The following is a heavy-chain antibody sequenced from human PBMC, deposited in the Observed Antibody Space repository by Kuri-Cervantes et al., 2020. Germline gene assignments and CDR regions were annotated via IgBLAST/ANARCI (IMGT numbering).Heavy chain of an antibody. CDR3: ARSRTAARRSWFDP. V-gene: IGHV4-59*12. Sequence: SETLSLTCTVSGGSISSYYWSWIRQPPGKGLEWIGYIYYSGSTTYNASLKSRVTISLDTSKNQFSLKLSSVTAADTAVYYCARSRTAARRSWFDPWGQGTLVTVSS. CDR2: IYYSGST. J-gene: IGHJ5*02. D-gene: IGHD6-6*01. CDR1: GGSISSYY.